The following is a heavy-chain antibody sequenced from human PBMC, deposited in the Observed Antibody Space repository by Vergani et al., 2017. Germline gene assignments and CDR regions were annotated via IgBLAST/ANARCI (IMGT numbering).Heavy chain of an antibody. D-gene: IGHD5-18*01. CDR1: GFTFSSYG. Sequence: VQLVESGGGVVQPGRSLRLSCAASGFTFSSYGMHWVRQAPGKGLEGVAVISYDGSNKYYADSVKGRFTISRDNAENSLYLQMNSLRAEDTAVYYCARSLSGYSYGSIGLDYWGQGTLVTVSS. V-gene: IGHV3-30*03. J-gene: IGHJ4*02. CDR2: ISYDGSNK. CDR3: ARSLSGYSYGSIGLDY.